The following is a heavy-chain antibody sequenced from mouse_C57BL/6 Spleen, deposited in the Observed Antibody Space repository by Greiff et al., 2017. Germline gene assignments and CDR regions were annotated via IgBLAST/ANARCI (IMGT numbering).Heavy chain of an antibody. CDR2: ISSGGSYT. D-gene: IGHD2-3*01. J-gene: IGHJ4*01. CDR3: ACYYSYAMDY. Sequence: EVQLVESGGDLVKPGGSLKLSCAASGFTFSSYGMSWVRQTPDKRLEWVATISSGGSYTYYPDSVKGRFTISRDNAKNTLYLQISSLKSEDTAMYYCACYYSYAMDYWGQGTSVTVSS. V-gene: IGHV5-6*01. CDR1: GFTFSSYG.